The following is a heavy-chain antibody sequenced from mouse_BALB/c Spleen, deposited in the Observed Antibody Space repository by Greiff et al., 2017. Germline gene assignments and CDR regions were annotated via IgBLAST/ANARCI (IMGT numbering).Heavy chain of an antibody. CDR1: GFTFSSYT. V-gene: IGHV5-6-4*01. Sequence: EVHLVESGGGLVKPGGSLKLSCAASGFTFSSYTMSWVRQTPEKRLEWVATISSGGSYTYYPDSVKGRFTISRDNAKNTLYLQMSSLKSEDTAMYYCTRDGGSGYYFDYWGQGTTLTVSS. CDR2: ISSGGSYT. CDR3: TRDGGSGYYFDY. D-gene: IGHD3-1*01. J-gene: IGHJ2*01.